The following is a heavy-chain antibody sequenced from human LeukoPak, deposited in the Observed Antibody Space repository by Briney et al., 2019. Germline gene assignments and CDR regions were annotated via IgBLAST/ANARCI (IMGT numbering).Heavy chain of an antibody. J-gene: IGHJ4*02. CDR3: ARAFVTAAGFFDT. CDR1: GFTVSSSY. V-gene: IGHV3-66*02. D-gene: IGHD6-13*01. Sequence: GGSLRLSCAASGFTVSSSYMSWVRQAPGKGLEWVSVIYSGGDTHYAGSVKGRFTISRDNSVNTLYLQMNSLRTEDTAVYYYARAFVTAAGFFDTWGQGTLVTVSS. CDR2: IYSGGDT.